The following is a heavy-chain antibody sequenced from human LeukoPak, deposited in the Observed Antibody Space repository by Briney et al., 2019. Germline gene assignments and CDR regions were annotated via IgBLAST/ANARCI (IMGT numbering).Heavy chain of an antibody. D-gene: IGHD4-17*01. V-gene: IGHV3-15*01. Sequence: PGGSLRLSCAASGFTFDDYTMHWVRRAPGKGLEWIGRIKSDGGTTDYAAPVKGRFTISRDDSKNTLSLQMNSLKAEDTAVYYCTTDLGDYGDYIRCWGQGTLVTVSS. CDR1: GFTFDDYT. CDR3: TTDLGDYGDYIRC. CDR2: IKSDGGTT. J-gene: IGHJ4*02.